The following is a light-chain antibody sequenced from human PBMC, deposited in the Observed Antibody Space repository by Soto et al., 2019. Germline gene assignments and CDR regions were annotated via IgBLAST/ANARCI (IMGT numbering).Light chain of an antibody. CDR3: SSYAGSSNV. V-gene: IGLV2-8*01. CDR2: EVN. CDR1: SSGVGGYNY. Sequence: QSVLTQPPSASGSPGQSVAISCTGTSSGVGGYNYVSWYQQHPGKAPKLMIYEVNKWPSGVPDRFSGSKSGNTASLTVSGLQAEDEADYYCSSYAGSSNVFGTGTKVTVL. J-gene: IGLJ1*01.